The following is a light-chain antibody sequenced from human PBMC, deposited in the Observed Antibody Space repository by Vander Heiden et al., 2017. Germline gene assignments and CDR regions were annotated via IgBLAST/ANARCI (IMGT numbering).Light chain of an antibody. CDR3: QQSYNSPYT. V-gene: IGKV1-39*01. Sequence: RVTITCRAGQSISTYLHWYQQKPGKAPKLLIYAASSLQSGVPSRFSPSASGTDFTLTINSLQPEDFAIYYCQQSYNSPYTFGQGTKLEIK. CDR1: QSISTY. CDR2: AAS. J-gene: IGKJ2*01.